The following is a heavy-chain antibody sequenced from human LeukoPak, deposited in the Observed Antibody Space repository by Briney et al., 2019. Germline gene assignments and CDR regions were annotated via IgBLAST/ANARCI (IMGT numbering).Heavy chain of an antibody. CDR1: GFPLSIYA. V-gene: IGHV3-30*18. D-gene: IGHD5-12*01. Sequence: GRSLRLSCSASGFPLSIYAKQGVPPAPDKGVEWGATILYDGSNKYYVDSVKGRFTISRDSSENSLYPQMNGLRAEDTAVYYCAKGGGRDYTDAFDIGGQGTMVTVSS. CDR2: ILYDGSNK. J-gene: IGHJ3*02. CDR3: AKGGGRDYTDAFDI.